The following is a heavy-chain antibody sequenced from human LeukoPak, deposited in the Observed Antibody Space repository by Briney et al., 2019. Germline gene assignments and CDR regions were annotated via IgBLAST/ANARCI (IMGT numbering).Heavy chain of an antibody. V-gene: IGHV1-69*05. J-gene: IGHJ4*02. Sequence: VASVKVSCKAPGGTFSSYAISWVRQAPGQGLEWMGGIIPIFGTANYAQKFQGRVTITTDESTSTAYMELSSLRSEDTAVYYCARVRVRGVVDYWGQGTLVTVSS. D-gene: IGHD3-10*01. CDR3: ARVRVRGVVDY. CDR2: IIPIFGTA. CDR1: GGTFSSYA.